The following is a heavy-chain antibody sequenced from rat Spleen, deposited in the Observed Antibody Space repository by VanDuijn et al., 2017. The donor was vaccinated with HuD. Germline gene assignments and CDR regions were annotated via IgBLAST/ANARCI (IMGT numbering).Heavy chain of an antibody. V-gene: IGHV5-7*01. CDR2: ISNSGSRT. CDR1: GFTFNNYY. CDR3: ARGGFFRY. D-gene: IGHD1-6*01. J-gene: IGHJ2*01. Sequence: EVQLVESDGGLVQPGGSLNLSCAVSGFTFNNYYMAWVRQAPKKGLEWVATISNSGSRTYYPDSVKGRFTISRDNAKSCLYLQMNSLKPEDTATYYCARGGFFRYWGQGVMVTVSS.